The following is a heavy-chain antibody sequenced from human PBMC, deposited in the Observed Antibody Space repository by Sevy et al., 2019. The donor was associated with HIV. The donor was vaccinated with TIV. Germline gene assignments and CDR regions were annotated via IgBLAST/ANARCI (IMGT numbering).Heavy chain of an antibody. D-gene: IGHD3-22*01. CDR1: GFTFSSYA. CDR2: ISGSGGST. Sequence: GGSLRLSCAASGFTFSSYAMSWVRQAPGKGLEWVSAISGSGGSTYYADSVKGRFTISRDNSKNTLYLQMNSLRAEDTAVYYYAKDRSPTLAYYYDSSGYYHTSFDYWGQGTLVTVSS. V-gene: IGHV3-23*01. J-gene: IGHJ4*02. CDR3: AKDRSPTLAYYYDSSGYYHTSFDY.